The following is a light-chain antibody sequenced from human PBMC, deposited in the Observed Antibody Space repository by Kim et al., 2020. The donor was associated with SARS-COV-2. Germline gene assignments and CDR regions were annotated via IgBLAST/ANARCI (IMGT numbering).Light chain of an antibody. CDR1: QGIDNY. J-gene: IGKJ2*01. V-gene: IGKV1-27*01. CDR3: QEYNSGPYT. CDR2: GAS. Sequence: GDRVTVACRASQGIDNYLAWYQQKPGKVHKLLIYGASTLQPGVPSRCSGSASGTDFTLTISSLQPEDVATYYCQEYNSGPYTFGQGTKLEI.